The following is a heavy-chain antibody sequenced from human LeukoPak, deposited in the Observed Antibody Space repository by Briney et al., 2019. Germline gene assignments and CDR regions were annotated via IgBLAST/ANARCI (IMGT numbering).Heavy chain of an antibody. CDR1: GFTFSNTW. CDR2: IKANGRET. CDR3: AKGGYVDY. D-gene: IGHD3-16*01. Sequence: GGSLRLSCAASGFTFSNTWMSWVRQAPGKGLEWVANIKANGRETYYVDSVKGRFTISRDNAQKSLYLQLNSLRVEDTAIYYCAKGGYVDYCGQGSLVTVSS. J-gene: IGHJ4*02. V-gene: IGHV3-7*01.